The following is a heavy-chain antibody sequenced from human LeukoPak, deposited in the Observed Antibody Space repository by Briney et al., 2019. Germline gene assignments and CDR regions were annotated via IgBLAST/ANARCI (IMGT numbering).Heavy chain of an antibody. Sequence: PSETLSLTCAVYGGSFSGYYWSWIRQPPGKGLEWIGEINHSGSTTYNPSLKSRVTISVDTSKNQFSLKLSSVTAAGTAVYYCARPYYYYGMDVWGQGTTVTVSS. CDR3: ARPYYYYGMDV. V-gene: IGHV4-34*01. J-gene: IGHJ6*02. CDR1: GGSFSGYY. CDR2: INHSGST.